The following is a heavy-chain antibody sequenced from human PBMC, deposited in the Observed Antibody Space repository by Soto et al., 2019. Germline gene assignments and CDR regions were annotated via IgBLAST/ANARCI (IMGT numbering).Heavy chain of an antibody. CDR2: IDPSDSYT. D-gene: IGHD5-12*01. V-gene: IGHV5-10-1*01. CDR1: GYSFTSYW. Sequence: GESLKISCRGSGYSFTSYWISWVRQMPGKGLEWMGRIDPSDSYTNYSPSFQGHVTISADKSISTAYLQWSSLKASDTAMYYCARPKNSGYDSNWFDPRGQGTLVTVSS. CDR3: ARPKNSGYDSNWFDP. J-gene: IGHJ5*02.